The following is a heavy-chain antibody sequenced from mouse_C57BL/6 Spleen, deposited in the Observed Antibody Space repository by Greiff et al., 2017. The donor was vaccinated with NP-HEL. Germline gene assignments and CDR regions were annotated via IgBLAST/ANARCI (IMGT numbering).Heavy chain of an antibody. V-gene: IGHV1-82*01. Sequence: VQLMESGPELVKPGASVKLSCKASGYAFSSSWMNWVKQRPGKGLEWIGRIYPGDGDTNYNGKFKGKATLTADKSSSTAYMQLSSLTSEDSAVYCCARVTTDDGAMAYWGQGTSVTVSA. J-gene: IGHJ4*01. CDR1: GYAFSSSW. CDR3: ARVTTDDGAMAY. CDR2: IYPGDGDT. D-gene: IGHD1-1*01.